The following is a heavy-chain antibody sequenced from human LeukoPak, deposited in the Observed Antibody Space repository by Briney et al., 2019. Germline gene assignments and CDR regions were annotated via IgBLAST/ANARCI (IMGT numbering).Heavy chain of an antibody. Sequence: PGGSLRLSCAASGFTFSTYGMHWVRQAPGKGLEWVAFIRSDGINKYYADSVKGRFTISRDNSKNTLYLQMNSLRTEDTAVYYCARASSSGYRNNWFDPWGQGTLVTVSS. D-gene: IGHD3-22*01. CDR1: GFTFSTYG. CDR2: IRSDGINK. CDR3: ARASSSGYRNNWFDP. V-gene: IGHV3-30*02. J-gene: IGHJ5*02.